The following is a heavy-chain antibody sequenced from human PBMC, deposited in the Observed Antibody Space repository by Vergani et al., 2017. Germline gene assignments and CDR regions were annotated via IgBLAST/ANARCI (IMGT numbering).Heavy chain of an antibody. CDR2: IYPGDSDT. D-gene: IGHD1-26*01. V-gene: IGHV5-51*01. J-gene: IGHJ6*02. Sequence: EVQLVQSGAEVKKPGESLKISCKGSGYSFTSYWIGWVRQMPGKGLEWMGIIYPGDSDTRYSPSFQGQVTISANKSISTAYLPWSSLKASDTAMYYCARDDSGGHPHYYYGMDVWGQGTTVTVSS. CDR1: GYSFTSYW. CDR3: ARDDSGGHPHYYYGMDV.